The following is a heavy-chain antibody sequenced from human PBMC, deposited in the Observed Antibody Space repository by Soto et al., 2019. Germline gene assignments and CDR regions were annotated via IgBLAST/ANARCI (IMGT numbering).Heavy chain of an antibody. D-gene: IGHD2-2*02. CDR1: GYTLTELS. Sequence: ASVKVSCKVSGYTLTELSMHWVRQAPGKGLERMGSFDPEDGETIYAQKFQGRFTMTEDTSTDTAYMELSILRSEDTAVYYCATDLPVYCISTSCYRGDLYYYGMDVWVQGTTVTAP. CDR2: FDPEDGET. CDR3: ATDLPVYCISTSCYRGDLYYYGMDV. J-gene: IGHJ6*02. V-gene: IGHV1-24*01.